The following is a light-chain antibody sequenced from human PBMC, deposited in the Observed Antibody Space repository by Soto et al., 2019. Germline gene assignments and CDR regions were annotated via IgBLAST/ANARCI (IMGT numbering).Light chain of an antibody. CDR3: QQRSNWFLT. Sequence: EVVLKQSPARRSLSAGERATLSCRASQSVSSYLAWYQQKPGQAPRLLIYDASNRATGIPARFSGSGSGTDFTLTISILEPEDFAVYYCQQRSNWFLTFGGGTKVDIK. CDR1: QSVSSY. J-gene: IGKJ4*01. CDR2: DAS. V-gene: IGKV3-11*01.